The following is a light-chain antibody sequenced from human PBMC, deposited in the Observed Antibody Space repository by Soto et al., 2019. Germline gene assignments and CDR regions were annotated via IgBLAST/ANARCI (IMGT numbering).Light chain of an antibody. J-gene: IGKJ5*01. CDR3: QQRHNWPIT. CDR2: DTS. Sequence: EIVLTQSPGTLSLSPVERATLSCMASQSVSTYLAWYQQKPGQAPRLLIYDTSNRATGIPARFSGSGSGTDFTLTISSLEPADFGVYYCQQRHNWPITFGQGTRLEIK. V-gene: IGKV3-11*01. CDR1: QSVSTY.